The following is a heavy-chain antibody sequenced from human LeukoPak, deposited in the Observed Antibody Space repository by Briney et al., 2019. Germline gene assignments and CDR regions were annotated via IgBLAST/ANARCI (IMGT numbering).Heavy chain of an antibody. D-gene: IGHD6-13*01. CDR3: ARDAPQVPAAGVLVS. CDR2: MYSRGDT. Sequence: GGSLRLSCAASGFTVSDNYMSWVRQAPGKGLEWVSVMYSRGDTYYANSVKGRFTFSRDISKNTLYLQMNGLRVEDTAMYYCARDAPQVPAAGVLVSWGQGTLVIVSS. V-gene: IGHV3-53*01. CDR1: GFTVSDNY. J-gene: IGHJ5*02.